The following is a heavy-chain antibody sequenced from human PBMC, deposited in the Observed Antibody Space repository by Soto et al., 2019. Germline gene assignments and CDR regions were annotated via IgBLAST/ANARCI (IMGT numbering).Heavy chain of an antibody. D-gene: IGHD2-15*01. J-gene: IGHJ3*02. CDR2: TIPIFGTA. V-gene: IGHV1-69*13. Sequence: SVKVSCKASGGTFSSYAISWVRQAPGQGLEWMGGTIPIFGTANYAQKFQGRVTITADESTSTAYMELSSLRSEDTAVYYCARQGYCSGGSCSDSAFDIWGQGTMVTVSS. CDR3: ARQGYCSGGSCSDSAFDI. CDR1: GGTFSSYA.